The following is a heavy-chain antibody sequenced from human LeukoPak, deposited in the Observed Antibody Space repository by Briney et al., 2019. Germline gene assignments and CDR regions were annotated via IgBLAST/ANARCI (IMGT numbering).Heavy chain of an antibody. V-gene: IGHV6-1*01. CDR1: GDSVSSDTAA. CDR3: ARDIPLDANIDV. CDR2: TYYRMKKWYN. Sequence: SQTLSLTCAIFGDSVSSDTAAWNWIRQSPSRGLEWLGRTYYRMKKWYNDYGVPVKSRITINADTSKNEFSLHLKSVTPEDTAVYYCARDIPLDANIDVWGKGTTVTVSS. D-gene: IGHD2-21*01. J-gene: IGHJ6*03.